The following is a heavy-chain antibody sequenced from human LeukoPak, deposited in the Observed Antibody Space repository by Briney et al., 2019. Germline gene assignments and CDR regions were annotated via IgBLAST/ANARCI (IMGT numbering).Heavy chain of an antibody. V-gene: IGHV1-18*01. Sequence: GASVKVSCKASGYTFTSYGISWVRQAPGHGLEWMGWISAYNGNTNYAQKLQGRVTMTTDTSTSTAYMELRSLRADDAAVYYCAKVVGALKAFDIWGQGTMVTVSS. D-gene: IGHD1-26*01. CDR1: GYTFTSYG. J-gene: IGHJ3*02. CDR2: ISAYNGNT. CDR3: AKVVGALKAFDI.